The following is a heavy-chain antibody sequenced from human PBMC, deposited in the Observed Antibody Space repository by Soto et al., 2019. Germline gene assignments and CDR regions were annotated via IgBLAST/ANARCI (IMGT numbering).Heavy chain of an antibody. CDR3: ARRYGGNFDY. Sequence: NPSETLSLTCTVSGGSISSYYWSWIRQPPGKGLEWIGYIYYSGSTNYNPSLKSRVTISVDRSKNQFSLKLSSVTTADTAVYYCARRYGGNFDYWGQGTLVTVSS. V-gene: IGHV4-59*01. D-gene: IGHD1-26*01. CDR2: IYYSGST. CDR1: GGSISSYY. J-gene: IGHJ4*02.